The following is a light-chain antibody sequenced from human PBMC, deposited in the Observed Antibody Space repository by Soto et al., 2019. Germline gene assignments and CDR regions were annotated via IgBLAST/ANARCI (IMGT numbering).Light chain of an antibody. V-gene: IGKV1-39*01. CDR1: QSISSY. CDR2: AAS. J-gene: IGKJ2*01. CDR3: QHSYSTPPT. Sequence: DIQMTQSPSSLSASVGDRVTITCRASQSISSYLNWYQQKPGKAPKLLIYAASSLQSGVPSRFSGSGSGTDFTLIISSLQPEDFATYYCQHSYSTPPTFGQGTKLEIK.